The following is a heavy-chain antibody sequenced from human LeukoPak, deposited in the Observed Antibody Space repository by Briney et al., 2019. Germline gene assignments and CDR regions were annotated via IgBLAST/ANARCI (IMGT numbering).Heavy chain of an antibody. CDR3: ARVDGSGSYIYYYYMDV. Sequence: PGGSLRLSCGASGFTFSSYWMSWVRQAPGKGLEWVANIKEDGRGKYDVDSVKGRFTISRDNAKNSLYLQMNSLRAEDTAVYYCARVDGSGSYIYYYYMDVWGKGTTVTVSS. D-gene: IGHD3-10*01. CDR1: GFTFSSYW. V-gene: IGHV3-7*01. J-gene: IGHJ6*03. CDR2: IKEDGRGK.